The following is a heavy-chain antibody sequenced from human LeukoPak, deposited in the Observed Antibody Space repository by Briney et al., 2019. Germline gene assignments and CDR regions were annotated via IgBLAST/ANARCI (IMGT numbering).Heavy chain of an antibody. CDR1: GGSISSYY. CDR3: ARDARRGWFDP. Sequence: PSETLSLTCTVSGGSISSYYWSWIRQPPGKGLEWIGHIYYSGSTNYNPSLKSRVTISVDTSKNQFSLKLSSVTAADTAVYYCARDARRGWFDPWGQGTLVTVSS. D-gene: IGHD3-10*01. CDR2: IYYSGST. V-gene: IGHV4-59*12. J-gene: IGHJ5*02.